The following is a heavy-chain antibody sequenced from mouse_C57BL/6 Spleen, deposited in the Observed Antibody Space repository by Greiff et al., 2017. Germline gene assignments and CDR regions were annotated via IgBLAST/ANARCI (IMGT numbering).Heavy chain of an antibody. CDR1: GFSFNTYA. CDR3: VRQGYYYGRWAMDY. V-gene: IGHV10-1*01. D-gene: IGHD1-1*01. CDR2: IRSKSNNYAT. Sequence: EVKVVESGGGLVQPKGSLKLSCAASGFSFNTYAMNWVRQAPGKGLEWVARIRSKSNNYATYYADSVKDRFTISRDDSESMLYLQMNNLKTEDTARYYCVRQGYYYGRWAMDYWGQGTSVTVSS. J-gene: IGHJ4*01.